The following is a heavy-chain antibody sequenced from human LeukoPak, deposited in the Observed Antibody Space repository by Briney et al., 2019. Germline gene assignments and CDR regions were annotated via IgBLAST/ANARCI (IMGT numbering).Heavy chain of an antibody. Sequence: HPGGSLRLSCAASGFTFSSYAMSWVRQAPGKGLEWVSAISGSGGSTYYADSVKGRFTISRDNSKNTLYLQMNSLRAEDTAVYYCARDLLRFLEWLQYGMDVWGQGTTVTVSS. J-gene: IGHJ6*02. V-gene: IGHV3-23*01. CDR1: GFTFSSYA. CDR3: ARDLLRFLEWLQYGMDV. CDR2: ISGSGGST. D-gene: IGHD3-3*01.